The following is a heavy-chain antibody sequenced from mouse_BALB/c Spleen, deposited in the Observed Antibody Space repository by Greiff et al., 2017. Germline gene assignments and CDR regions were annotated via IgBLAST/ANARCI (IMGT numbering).Heavy chain of an antibody. Sequence: VHLVESGPGLVQPSQSLSITCTVSGFSLTSYGVHWVRQSPGKGLEWLGVIWSGGSTDYNAAFISRLSISKDNSKSQVFFKMNSLQADDTAIYYCARNLDYGSSYWFAYWGQGTLVTVSA. D-gene: IGHD1-1*01. CDR3: ARNLDYGSSYWFAY. J-gene: IGHJ3*01. CDR2: IWSGGST. V-gene: IGHV2-4-1*01. CDR1: GFSLTSYG.